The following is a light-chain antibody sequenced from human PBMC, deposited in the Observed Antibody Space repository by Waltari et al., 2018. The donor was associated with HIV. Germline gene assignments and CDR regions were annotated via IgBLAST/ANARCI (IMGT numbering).Light chain of an antibody. CDR3: LLYVGGSYL. J-gene: IGLJ2*01. CDR1: FGTVSTSCY. CDR2: GGN. V-gene: IGLV7-43*01. Sequence: QTVVTQESSLTVSPGGTVTLTCGLTFGTVSTSCYPNWLQQKPGHPPTALIYGGNTRQRSTPARYSGSILGDKATLTLTAVQPEDEAVYYCLLYVGGSYLFGGGTLVTVL.